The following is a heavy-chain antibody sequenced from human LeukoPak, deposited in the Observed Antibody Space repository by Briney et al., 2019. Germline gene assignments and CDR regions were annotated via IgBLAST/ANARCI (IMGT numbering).Heavy chain of an antibody. J-gene: IGHJ4*02. Sequence: PGGSLRLSCAASGFTFSSYSMNWVRQAPGKGLEWVSSISSSSSYIYYADSVKGRFTISRDNAKNSLYLQMNSLRAEDTAVYYCARKPILNVLDASRRYWYYFDSWGQGTLVTVSS. D-gene: IGHD2-15*01. CDR2: ISSSSSYI. CDR1: GFTFSSYS. V-gene: IGHV3-21*01. CDR3: ARKPILNVLDASRRYWYYFDS.